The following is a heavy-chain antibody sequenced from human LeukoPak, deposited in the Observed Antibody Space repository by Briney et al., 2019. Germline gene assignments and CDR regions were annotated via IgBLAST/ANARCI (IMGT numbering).Heavy chain of an antibody. CDR3: ARHFRGSGWYGRCDF. CDR1: GFTVISHY. J-gene: IGHJ4*02. CDR2: IYPGGST. Sequence: GGSLRLSCAASGFTVISHYMSWVRQAPGKGLECVSIIYPGGSTYYAASVKGRFAISRDNSTNTLYLQMNSLSADDTAVYYCARHFRGSGWYGRCDFWGQGTLVTVS. V-gene: IGHV3-53*01. D-gene: IGHD6-19*01.